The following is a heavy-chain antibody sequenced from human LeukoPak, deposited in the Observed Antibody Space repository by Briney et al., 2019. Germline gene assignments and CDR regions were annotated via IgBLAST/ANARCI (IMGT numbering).Heavy chain of an antibody. J-gene: IGHJ4*02. CDR1: GFTFSSYG. D-gene: IGHD6-13*01. V-gene: IGHV3-30*02. CDR2: IRYDGSNK. CDR3: ANRHSSSWYQFDY. Sequence: PGGSLRLSCAASGFTFSSYGMHWVRQAPGKGLEWVAFIRYDGSNKYYADSVKGRFTISRDNSKNTLYLQMNSLRAEDTAVYYCANRHSSSWYQFDYWGQGTLVTVPS.